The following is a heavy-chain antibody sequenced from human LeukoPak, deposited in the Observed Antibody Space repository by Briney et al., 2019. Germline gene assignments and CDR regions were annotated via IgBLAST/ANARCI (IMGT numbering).Heavy chain of an antibody. Sequence: SETLSLXCAVYGGSFSGYYWSWIRQPPGKGLEWIGEINHSGSTNYNPSLKSRVTISVDTSKNQFSLKLSSVTAADTAVYYCARAFYYYDSSGYFIPPYFDYWGQGTLVTVSS. CDR1: GGSFSGYY. D-gene: IGHD3-22*01. CDR2: INHSGST. J-gene: IGHJ4*02. V-gene: IGHV4-34*01. CDR3: ARAFYYYDSSGYFIPPYFDY.